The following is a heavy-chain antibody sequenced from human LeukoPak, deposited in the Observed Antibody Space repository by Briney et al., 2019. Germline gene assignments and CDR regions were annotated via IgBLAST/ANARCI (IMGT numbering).Heavy chain of an antibody. Sequence: GGSLRLSCAASGFTFSSYDMHWVRQATGKGLEWASAIGTAGDTYYPGSVKGRFTISRENAKNSLCLQMNSLRAGDTAVYYCARGYCSGGSCYSGVYYYYGMDVWGQGTTVTVSS. J-gene: IGHJ6*02. CDR2: IGTAGDT. CDR1: GFTFSSYD. V-gene: IGHV3-13*01. D-gene: IGHD2-15*01. CDR3: ARGYCSGGSCYSGVYYYYGMDV.